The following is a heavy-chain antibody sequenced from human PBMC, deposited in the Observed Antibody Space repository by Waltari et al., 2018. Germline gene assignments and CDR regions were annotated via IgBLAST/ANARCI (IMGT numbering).Heavy chain of an antibody. D-gene: IGHD3-3*01. CDR2: INHSGST. J-gene: IGHJ5*02. CDR3: ASGLEWRPSWWFDP. Sequence: QVQLQQWGAGLLKPSETLSLTCAVYGGSFSGYYWSWIRQPPGKGREWMGEINHSGSTTYDPSLKSRVTITVDTPKNQVSLKLSSVTAADTAVYYCASGLEWRPSWWFDPWGQGTLVTVSS. CDR1: GGSFSGYY. V-gene: IGHV4-34*01.